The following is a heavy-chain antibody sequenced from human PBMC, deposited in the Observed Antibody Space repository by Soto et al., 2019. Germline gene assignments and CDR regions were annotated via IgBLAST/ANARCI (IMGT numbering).Heavy chain of an antibody. V-gene: IGHV4-59*12. J-gene: IGHJ4*02. CDR2: IYNSGSA. CDR3: ARLEGLATISYYFDY. Sequence: SETLSLTCVVSGGSMSSYYWSWIRQPPGKGLEFIGYIYNSGSAKYNPSLESRVTISADKSKNQFSLEMRSVTAADTAVYFCARLEGLATISYYFDYWGQGTLVTVSS. D-gene: IGHD3-9*01. CDR1: GGSMSSYY.